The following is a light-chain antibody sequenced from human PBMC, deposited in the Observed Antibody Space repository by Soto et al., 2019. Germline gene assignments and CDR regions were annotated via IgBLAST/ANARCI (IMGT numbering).Light chain of an antibody. CDR1: QSISSW. CDR3: QQYNSYPWT. J-gene: IGKJ1*01. V-gene: IGKV1-5*03. CDR2: KAS. Sequence: IQMYQSPSSLSASVGDRVTITCRASQSISSWLAWYQQKPGKAPKLLIYKASSLESGVPSRFSGSGSGTEFTLTISSLQPDDFATYYCQQYNSYPWTFGQGTKVDIK.